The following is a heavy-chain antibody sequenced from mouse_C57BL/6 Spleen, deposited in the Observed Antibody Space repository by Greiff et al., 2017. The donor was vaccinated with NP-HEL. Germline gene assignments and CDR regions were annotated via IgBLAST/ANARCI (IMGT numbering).Heavy chain of an antibody. CDR1: GYTFTDYE. CDR3: KRGYYGSSDLDY. V-gene: IGHV1-15*01. D-gene: IGHD1-1*01. J-gene: IGHJ2*01. Sequence: VQLQQSGAELVRPGASVTLSCKASGYTFTDYEMHWVKQTPVHGLEWIGAIDPETGGTAYNQKFKGKAILTADKSSSPAYMELRSLTSEDSAVYDWKRGYYGSSDLDYWGQGTTRTVSA. CDR2: IDPETGGT.